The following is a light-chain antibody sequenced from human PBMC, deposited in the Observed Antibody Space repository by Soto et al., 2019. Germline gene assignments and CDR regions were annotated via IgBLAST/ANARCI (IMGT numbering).Light chain of an antibody. CDR2: EVS. J-gene: IGLJ1*01. V-gene: IGLV2-14*01. Sequence: QSALAQPASVSGSPGQSVAISCTETSSDVGAYNYVSWYQQHPGKAPKLLLSEVSNRPSGVSDRFSGSKSGNTASLTISGLQAEDEADYYCSSLTTSFTYVFGNGTKVTVL. CDR1: SSDVGAYNY. CDR3: SSLTTSFTYV.